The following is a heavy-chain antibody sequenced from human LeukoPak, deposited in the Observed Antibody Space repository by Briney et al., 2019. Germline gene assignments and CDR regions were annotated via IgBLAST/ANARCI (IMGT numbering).Heavy chain of an antibody. CDR3: AREIAGDSYGAFGI. CDR1: GFTFSTYS. CDR2: INSRSSYK. D-gene: IGHD4/OR15-4a*01. J-gene: IGHJ4*02. Sequence: PGGSLRLSCAASGFTFSTYSMNWVRQAPGKGLEWVSSINSRSSYKYYADSLKGRFTISRDNAQSSLYLQMNSLRADDTAVYYCAREIAGDSYGAFGIWGQGTLVTVSS. V-gene: IGHV3-21*01.